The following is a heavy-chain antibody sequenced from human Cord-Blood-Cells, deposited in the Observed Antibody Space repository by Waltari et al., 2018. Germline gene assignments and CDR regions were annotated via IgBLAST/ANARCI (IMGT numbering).Heavy chain of an antibody. CDR1: GGSFSGYY. V-gene: IGHV4-34*01. D-gene: IGHD6-6*01. J-gene: IGHJ5*02. CDR2: INHSGST. Sequence: QVQLQQWGAGLLKPSETLSRTCAVYGGSFSGYYWSWIRQPPGKGLEWIGEINHSGSTNYNPSLKSRVTISVDTSKNQFSLKLSSVTAADTAVYYCARHRQQLVKAAGFDPWGQGTLVTVSS. CDR3: ARHRQQLVKAAGFDP.